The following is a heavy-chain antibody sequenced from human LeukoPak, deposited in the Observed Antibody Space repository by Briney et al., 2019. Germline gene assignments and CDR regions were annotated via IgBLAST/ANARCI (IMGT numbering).Heavy chain of an antibody. CDR2: ISAYNGNT. J-gene: IGHJ4*02. CDR1: GYTFTSYG. Sequence: ASVKVSCKASGYTFTSYGISWVRQAPGQGLEWMGWISAYNGNTNYAQKLQGRVTMTTDTSTSTAYMELRSLRSDDTVVYYCARAKITMIVVVTPFDYWGQGTLVTVSS. V-gene: IGHV1-18*01. D-gene: IGHD3-22*01. CDR3: ARAKITMIVVVTPFDY.